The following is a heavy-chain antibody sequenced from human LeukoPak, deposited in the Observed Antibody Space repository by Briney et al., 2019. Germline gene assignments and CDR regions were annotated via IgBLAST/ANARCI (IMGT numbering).Heavy chain of an antibody. V-gene: IGHV3-23*01. J-gene: IGHJ4*02. D-gene: IGHD5-24*01. CDR3: AKERDGYNEAPYFDY. Sequence: GGSLRLSCAASGFTVSSNYMSWVRQAPGKGLEWVSAISGSGGSTYYADSVKGRFTISRDNSKNTLYLQMNSLRAEDTAVYYCAKERDGYNEAPYFDYWGQGTLVTVSS. CDR1: GFTVSSNY. CDR2: ISGSGGST.